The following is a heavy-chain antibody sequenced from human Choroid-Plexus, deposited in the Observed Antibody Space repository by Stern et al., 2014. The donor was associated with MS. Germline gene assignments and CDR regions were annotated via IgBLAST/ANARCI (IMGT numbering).Heavy chain of an antibody. CDR1: GFTLSDHY. Sequence: EVQLVESGGGLVQPGGSLRLSCVASGFTLSDHYMDWVRQAPGKGLEWVGRIRNKANSYTTQYAASVKGRFVIARDESKNSLYLQRNSLKSEDTAVYYCVRVSGSSGSDFWGQGTLVSVSS. CDR3: VRVSGSSGSDF. V-gene: IGHV3-72*01. J-gene: IGHJ4*02. D-gene: IGHD6-19*01. CDR2: IRNKANSYTT.